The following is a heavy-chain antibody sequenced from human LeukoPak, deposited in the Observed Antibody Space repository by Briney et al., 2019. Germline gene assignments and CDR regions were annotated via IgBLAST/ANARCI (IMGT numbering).Heavy chain of an antibody. CDR1: GGSISSYY. CDR2: IYYSGST. V-gene: IGHV4-59*08. CDR3: ARQESSGWRRGWAFDI. J-gene: IGHJ3*02. Sequence: SETLSLTCTVSGGSISSYYWGWIRQPPGKGLEWIGYIYYSGSTNYNPSLKSRVTISVDTSKNQFSLKLSSVTAADTAVYYCARQESSGWRRGWAFDIWGQGTMVTVSS. D-gene: IGHD6-19*01.